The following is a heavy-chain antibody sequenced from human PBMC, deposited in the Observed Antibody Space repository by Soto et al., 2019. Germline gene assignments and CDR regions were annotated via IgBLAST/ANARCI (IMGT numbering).Heavy chain of an antibody. Sequence: QVQLQESGPGLVKPSQTLSLTCTVSGGSIRSGDYYWNWIRQHPGKGLEWLGYIYYSSSTYYNPSLKSRVTISVDTSKNQFHLKLSSVTAADTAVYYCARASLGYCSSISCRSNWFDPWGQGTLVTVSS. D-gene: IGHD2-2*01. CDR1: GGSIRSGDYY. CDR3: ARASLGYCSSISCRSNWFDP. V-gene: IGHV4-31*03. CDR2: IYYSSST. J-gene: IGHJ5*02.